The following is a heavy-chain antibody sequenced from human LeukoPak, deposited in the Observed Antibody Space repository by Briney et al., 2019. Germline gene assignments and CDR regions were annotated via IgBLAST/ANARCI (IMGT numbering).Heavy chain of an antibody. V-gene: IGHV1-24*01. Sequence: ASVKVSCKVSGYTLTELSMHWVRQAPGKGLEWMGGFDPEDGETIYAQKFQGRVTMTEDTSTDTAYMELSSLRSEDTAVYYCATYRGPGYGDWGYYYYYMDVWGKGTTVTVSS. CDR3: ATYRGPGYGDWGYYYYYMDV. CDR2: FDPEDGET. D-gene: IGHD4-17*01. J-gene: IGHJ6*03. CDR1: GYTLTELS.